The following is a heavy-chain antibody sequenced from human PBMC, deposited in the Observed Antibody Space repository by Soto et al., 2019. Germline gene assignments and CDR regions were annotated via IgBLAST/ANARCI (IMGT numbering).Heavy chain of an antibody. V-gene: IGHV4-61*01. CDR2: IYYSGST. Sequence: QVQLQESGPGLVKPSETLCLSCAVSGGSVSSGSYYWSWIRQPPGKGLEWIGYIYYSGSTNYNPSLKSRVTISVDTSKNQFSLKLSSVTAADTAVYYCARGDPYCGGDCYANDYWGQATLVTVSS. CDR3: ARGDPYCGGDCYANDY. CDR1: GGSVSSGSYY. J-gene: IGHJ4*02. D-gene: IGHD2-21*02.